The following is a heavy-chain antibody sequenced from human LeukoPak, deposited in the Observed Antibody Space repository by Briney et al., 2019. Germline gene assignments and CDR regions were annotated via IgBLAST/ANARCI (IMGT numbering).Heavy chain of an antibody. J-gene: IGHJ3*02. CDR1: GFTFSNYW. CDR2: INSDGINT. CDR3: ANVGSTDWHYAFPI. D-gene: IGHD1-26*01. Sequence: GGSLRLSCAASGFTFSNYWMHWVRQAPGKGLVWVSRINSDGINTSYADSVKGRFTISRDNSKNTLYLQIDSLRADDTAVYFCANVGSTDWHYAFPIWGQGTTVTVSS. V-gene: IGHV3-74*01.